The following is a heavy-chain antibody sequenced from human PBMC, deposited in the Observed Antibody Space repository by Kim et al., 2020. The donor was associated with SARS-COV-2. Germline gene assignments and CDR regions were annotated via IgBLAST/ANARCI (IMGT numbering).Heavy chain of an antibody. J-gene: IGHJ4*02. D-gene: IGHD6-13*01. V-gene: IGHV3-23*01. CDR2: ISGNGAGT. CDR1: GFSFSNYA. CDR3: AKRIAAVGSHYFDY. Sequence: GGSLRLSCTASGFSFSNYAIYWVRQAPWKGLEWVSAISGNGAGTFYADSVKGRFTISRDNSKNTMFLQMNSLRAEDTALYYCAKRIAAVGSHYFDYWGQGTLVTVSS.